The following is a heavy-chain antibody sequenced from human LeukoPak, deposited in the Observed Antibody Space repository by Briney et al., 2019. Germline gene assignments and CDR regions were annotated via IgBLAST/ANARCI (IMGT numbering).Heavy chain of an antibody. CDR2: IYYRGST. Sequence: PSETLSLTCTVSGGSISISSYYWGWIRQPPGKGLEWIGSIYYRGSTYYNPSLKSRVTISVDMSKNQFSLKLSSVTAADTAVYYCARRKDCTNGVCYTDYWGQGTLVTVSS. CDR3: ARRKDCTNGVCYTDY. D-gene: IGHD2-8*01. CDR1: GGSISISSYY. J-gene: IGHJ4*02. V-gene: IGHV4-39*01.